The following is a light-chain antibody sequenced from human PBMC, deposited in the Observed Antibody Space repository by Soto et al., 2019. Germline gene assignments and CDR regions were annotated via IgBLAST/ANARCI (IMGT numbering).Light chain of an antibody. J-gene: IGKJ1*01. CDR2: GAS. Sequence: EIVLEQSPGTLSVSPGESATLSCRASQSVSSSFLAWYQQKAGLAPRLLIYGASRRATGIPDRFSGSGSGTDFTLTSSKLELEDFAVYYCQQYVSSPWAFGQGTKVEI. CDR3: QQYVSSPWA. V-gene: IGKV3-20*01. CDR1: QSVSSSF.